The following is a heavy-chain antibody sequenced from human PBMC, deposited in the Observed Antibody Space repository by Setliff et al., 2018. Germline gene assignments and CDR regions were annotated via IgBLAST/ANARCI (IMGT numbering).Heavy chain of an antibody. Sequence: ASVKVSCKASGYSLSNSILSWVRQAPGQGLEWMGWISAYNGKTYFAQKFQDRITLTTDTSTNTGYLELRGLRSDDTAVYYCLRLVRYCTKIACQATSGDEVWGLGTLVTVSS. CDR1: GYSLSNSI. CDR3: LRLVRYCTKIACQATSGDEV. V-gene: IGHV1-18*01. CDR2: ISAYNGKT. D-gene: IGHD2-8*01. J-gene: IGHJ4*02.